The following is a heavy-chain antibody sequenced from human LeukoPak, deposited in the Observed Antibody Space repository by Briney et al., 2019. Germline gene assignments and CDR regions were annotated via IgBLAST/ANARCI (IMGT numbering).Heavy chain of an antibody. V-gene: IGHV3-23*01. J-gene: IGHJ4*02. CDR3: AKDRPNYYESNGHYYKRDGDY. CDR2: ISSSGDVT. CDR1: GFTFSFYA. D-gene: IGHD3-22*01. Sequence: GGSLRLSCAASGFTFSFYAMSWVRRAPGKGLEWVSSISSSGDVTFYTDPVKGRFTISRDNSKNTLYLQMNSLRAEDTAIYYCAKDRPNYYESNGHYYKRDGDYWGQGTLVTLSS.